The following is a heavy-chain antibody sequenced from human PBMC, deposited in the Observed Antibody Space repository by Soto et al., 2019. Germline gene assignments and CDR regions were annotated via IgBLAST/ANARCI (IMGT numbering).Heavy chain of an antibody. CDR3: AKGPLWNTRNFDX. J-gene: IGHJ4*02. D-gene: IGHD2-2*01. Sequence: GGSLRLSCAASGFTFSSYAMSWVRQAPGKGLEWVSTLSSSGRDTYYAGSVKGRFTISRDNSINTLFLQMNSLRADDTAVYYCAKGPLWNTRNFDXWGQGTLVTVSS. CDR1: GFTFSSYA. CDR2: LSSSGRDT. V-gene: IGHV3-23*01.